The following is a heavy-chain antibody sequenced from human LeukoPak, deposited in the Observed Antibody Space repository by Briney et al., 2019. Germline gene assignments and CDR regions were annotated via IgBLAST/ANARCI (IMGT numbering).Heavy chain of an antibody. CDR1: GYTFTGYY. CDR2: INPNNGGT. CDR3: AGEDNSSGYRPFDI. J-gene: IGHJ3*02. V-gene: IGHV1-2*06. D-gene: IGHD3-22*01. Sequence: ASVKVSCKASGYTFTGYYIHWVRQAPGQGLERMGRINPNNGGTNYAQKFQGRVTMTRDMSMSTAYMELSRLRSVDTAVYYCAGEDNSSGYRPFDIWAKGQWSPSLQ.